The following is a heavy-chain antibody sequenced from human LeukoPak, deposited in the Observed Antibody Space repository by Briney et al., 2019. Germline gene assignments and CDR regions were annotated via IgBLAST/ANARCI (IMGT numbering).Heavy chain of an antibody. V-gene: IGHV1-2*02. Sequence: ASVKVSCKASGYTLTGYYMHWVRQAPGQGLEWMGWINPNSGGTNYAQKFQGRVTMTRDTSISTAYMELSRLRSDDTAVYYCARDPSPYTYYDFWSGSFDPWGQGTLVTVSS. D-gene: IGHD3-3*01. J-gene: IGHJ5*02. CDR1: GYTLTGYY. CDR3: ARDPSPYTYYDFWSGSFDP. CDR2: INPNSGGT.